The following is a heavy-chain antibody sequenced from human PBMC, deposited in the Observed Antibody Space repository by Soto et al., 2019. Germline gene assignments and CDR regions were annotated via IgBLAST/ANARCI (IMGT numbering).Heavy chain of an antibody. CDR2: IHSSRSA. V-gene: IGHV4-59*01. D-gene: IGHD1-1*01. J-gene: IGHJ3*02. CDR1: GSSINSYY. Sequence: SETLLLTCTISGSSINSYYWTRIRQSPLYGLQLIWYIHSSRSANYNPSLKTRVIMSVDTSKTQFSLSLTSVTAADTAVYYCARMNQLAPKRNAFDIWGQGTMVT. CDR3: ARMNQLAPKRNAFDI.